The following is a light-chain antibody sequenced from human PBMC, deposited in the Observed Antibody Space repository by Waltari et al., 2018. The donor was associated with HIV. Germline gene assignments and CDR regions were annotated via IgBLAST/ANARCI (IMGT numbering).Light chain of an antibody. Sequence: QTVVTQEPSLTVSPGGTVTLTCASTTGAVTDDYFPNWFQQKPGQPPRAHIYSTRNTHSWTPARFSGSLLGGKAALTLSGVQPEDEAEYFCLLSYNREFVFGGGTKLTVL. J-gene: IGLJ2*01. CDR3: LLSYNREFV. V-gene: IGLV7-43*01. CDR1: TGAVTDDYF. CDR2: STR.